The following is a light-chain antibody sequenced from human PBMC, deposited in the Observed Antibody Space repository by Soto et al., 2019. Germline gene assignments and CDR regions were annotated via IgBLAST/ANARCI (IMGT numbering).Light chain of an antibody. CDR1: QGIRHD. Sequence: AIQMTQSTSSLSASVGDRVTITCRASQGIRHDLSWYQQKPGQAPKLLIYSASSLQSGVPSRFSGSGSGTDFTLTISSLQPEDFVYYYCLQDYNYPLTFGPGTTVDIE. J-gene: IGKJ3*01. V-gene: IGKV1-6*01. CDR3: LQDYNYPLT. CDR2: SAS.